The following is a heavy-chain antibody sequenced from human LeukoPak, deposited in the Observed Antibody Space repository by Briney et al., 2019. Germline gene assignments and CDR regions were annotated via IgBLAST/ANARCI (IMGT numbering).Heavy chain of an antibody. J-gene: IGHJ4*02. CDR1: GDSISSSSYY. CDR2: IYYSGTT. V-gene: IGHV4-39*07. D-gene: IGHD2-15*01. CDR3: ARIRGYCSRGSCYHVDY. Sequence: SETLSLTCTVSGDSISSSSYYWGWIRQPPGKGLEWIAYIYYSGTTNYDMSLQSRLTISIDTSKNQFSLKLTSVTAADTAVYFCARIRGYCSRGSCYHVDYWGQGTLVTVSS.